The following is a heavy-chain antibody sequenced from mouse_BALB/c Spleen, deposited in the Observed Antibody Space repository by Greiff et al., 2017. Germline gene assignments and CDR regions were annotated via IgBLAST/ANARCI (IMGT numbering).Heavy chain of an antibody. CDR2: ISNGGGST. CDR1: GFTFSSYT. Sequence: EVHLVESGGGLVQPGGSLKLSCAASGFTFSSYTMSWVRQTPEKRLEWVAYISNGGGSTYYPDTVKGRFTISRDNAKNTLYLQMSSLKSEDTAMYYCARIYDGYYYWYFDVWGAGTTVTVSS. CDR3: ARIYDGYYYWYFDV. D-gene: IGHD2-3*01. V-gene: IGHV5-12-2*01. J-gene: IGHJ1*01.